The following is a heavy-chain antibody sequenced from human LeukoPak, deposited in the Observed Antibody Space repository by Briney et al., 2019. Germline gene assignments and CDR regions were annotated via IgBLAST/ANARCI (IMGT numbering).Heavy chain of an antibody. J-gene: IGHJ5*02. Sequence: PGASLKVSCEVSGYTLTELSMHWVRQAPGKGLEWMGGFDPEDGETIYAQTFQGRVTMTEDTSTDTAYMELSSLRSEDTAVYYCATQGGYCSGGSCRPNNFGGNWFDPWGQGTLVTVSS. CDR3: ATQGGYCSGGSCRPNNFGGNWFDP. CDR1: GYTLTELS. CDR2: FDPEDGET. V-gene: IGHV1-24*01. D-gene: IGHD2-15*01.